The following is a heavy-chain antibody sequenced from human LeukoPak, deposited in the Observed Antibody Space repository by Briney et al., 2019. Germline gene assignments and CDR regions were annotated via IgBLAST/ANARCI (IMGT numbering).Heavy chain of an antibody. CDR3: ARAPGYSSAWYPDY. CDR1: GFTVSTNY. CDR2: ISGGGST. J-gene: IGHJ4*02. V-gene: IGHV3-53*01. D-gene: IGHD6-19*01. Sequence: PGGSLRLSCAASGFTVSTNYMSWVRKAPGKGLEWVSVISGGGSTYYADSVKGRFTISRDNSKNTLYLQMNSLRAEDTAVYYCARAPGYSSAWYPDYWGQGTLVTVSS.